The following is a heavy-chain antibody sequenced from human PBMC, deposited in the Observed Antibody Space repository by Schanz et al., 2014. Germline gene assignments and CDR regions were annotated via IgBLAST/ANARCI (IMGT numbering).Heavy chain of an antibody. D-gene: IGHD3-16*01. CDR2: ISDNGIST. V-gene: IGHV3-23*01. J-gene: IGHJ5*01. CDR1: GFTVRTFA. CDR3: AKDLYNYGIFDS. Sequence: EVQVLESGEGLVEAGGSLRLSCAASGFTVRTFAMDWVRQAAGKGLEWVSGISDNGISTYYADSVKGRFTISRDNSKNTLYLQMNSLRADDTAVYYCAKDLYNYGIFDSWGQGTLVTVSS.